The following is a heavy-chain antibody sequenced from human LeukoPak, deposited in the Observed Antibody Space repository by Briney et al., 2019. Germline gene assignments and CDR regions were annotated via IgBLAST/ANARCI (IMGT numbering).Heavy chain of an antibody. Sequence: SETLSLTCTVSGGSVSSSNYYWSWIRQPAGKGLEWIGRIYTSGSTNYNPSLKSRVTMSVDTSKNQFSLKLSSVTAADTAVYYCARVGIVLVTGSNWVDPWGQGTLVTVSS. CDR3: ARVGIVLVTGSNWVDP. CDR2: IYTSGST. CDR1: GGSVSSSNYY. J-gene: IGHJ5*02. D-gene: IGHD3-22*01. V-gene: IGHV4-61*02.